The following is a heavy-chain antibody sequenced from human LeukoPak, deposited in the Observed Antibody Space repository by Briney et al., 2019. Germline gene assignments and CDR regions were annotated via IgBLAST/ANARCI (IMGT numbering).Heavy chain of an antibody. CDR2: ISSASAYI. Sequence: GGSLRLSCAASGFNFTIYSMNWVRQAPGKGLEWVSSISSASAYIDYADSVKGGFTISRDNAKNSLYLQMNSLRAEDSALYYCAKDESRVRGIIRDAFDLWGQGTMVSVSS. V-gene: IGHV3-21*01. D-gene: IGHD3-10*01. J-gene: IGHJ3*01. CDR1: GFNFTIYS. CDR3: AKDESRVRGIIRDAFDL.